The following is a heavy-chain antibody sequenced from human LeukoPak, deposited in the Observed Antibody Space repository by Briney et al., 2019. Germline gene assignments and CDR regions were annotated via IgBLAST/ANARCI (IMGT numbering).Heavy chain of an antibody. CDR1: GYTLTELS. D-gene: IGHD2-2*02. CDR2: FDPEDGET. J-gene: IGHJ6*02. CDR3: ATFYCSSTSCYIDYYYGMDV. V-gene: IGHV1-24*01. Sequence: GASVKVSCKVSGYTLTELSMNWVRQAPGKGLEWMGGFDPEDGETIYAQKFQGRVTMTEDTSTDTAYMELSSLRSEDTAVYYCATFYCSSTSCYIDYYYGMDVWGQGTTVTVSS.